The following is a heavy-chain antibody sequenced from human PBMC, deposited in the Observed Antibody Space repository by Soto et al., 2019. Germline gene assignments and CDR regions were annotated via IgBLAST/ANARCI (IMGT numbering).Heavy chain of an antibody. CDR3: AREKNTIFGVVISGMDV. CDR1: GYTFTGYY. V-gene: IGHV1-2*02. D-gene: IGHD3-3*01. Sequence: ASVKVSCKASGYTFTGYYMHWVRQAPGQGLEWMGWINPNSGGTNCAQKFQGRVTVTRDTSISTAYMELSRLRSDDTAVYYCAREKNTIFGVVISGMDVWGQGTTVTVSS. J-gene: IGHJ6*02. CDR2: INPNSGGT.